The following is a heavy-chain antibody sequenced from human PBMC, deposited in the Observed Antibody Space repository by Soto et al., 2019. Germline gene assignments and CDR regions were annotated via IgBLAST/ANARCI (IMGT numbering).Heavy chain of an antibody. CDR1: GGSIGSYY. Sequence: SETLSLTCSVSGGSIGSYYWSWIRQPPGKGLEWIGYIYYSGSTNYNPSLKSRVTISVDNSENTLSLHMSSLRADDSAVYYCVMGYFYDYWGQGTLVTVSS. V-gene: IGHV4-59*01. CDR3: VMGYFYDY. CDR2: IYYSGST. J-gene: IGHJ4*02. D-gene: IGHD3-16*01.